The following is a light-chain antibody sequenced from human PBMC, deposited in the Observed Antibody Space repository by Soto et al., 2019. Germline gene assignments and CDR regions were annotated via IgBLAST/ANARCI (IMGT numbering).Light chain of an antibody. CDR1: QDINIY. CDR3: QQYGNLPLS. J-gene: IGKJ4*01. V-gene: IGKV1-33*01. CDR2: DAS. Sequence: DIQMNQSPSSLSAFVGARVTITCQASQDINIYLNWYQQKKGKAHKLLIYDASNLATGVTSKFSGSGSETDVTFTINSLQPEDIATYFFQQYGNLPLSFGGGTKVDIK.